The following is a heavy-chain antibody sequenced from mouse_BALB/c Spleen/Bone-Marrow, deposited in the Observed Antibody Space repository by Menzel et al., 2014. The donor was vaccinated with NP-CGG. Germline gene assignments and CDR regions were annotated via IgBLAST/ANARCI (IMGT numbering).Heavy chain of an antibody. Sequence: VESGPELKKPGETVKISCKASGYTFTNYGMNWVKQAPGKGLKWMGWINTYTGEPTYADDFKGRFAFSLETSASTAYLQIDNLKNEDTATYFCARDYGSSYGWFAYWGQGTLVTVSA. CDR1: GYTFTNYG. J-gene: IGHJ3*01. CDR2: INTYTGEP. D-gene: IGHD1-1*01. CDR3: ARDYGSSYGWFAY. V-gene: IGHV9-3-1*01.